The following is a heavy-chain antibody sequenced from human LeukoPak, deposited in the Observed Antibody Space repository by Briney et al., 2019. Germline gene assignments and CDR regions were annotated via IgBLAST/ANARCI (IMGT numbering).Heavy chain of an antibody. D-gene: IGHD1-14*01. Sequence: PETLSLTCAVYGRSFSGYYWSWIRQPPGKGLEWIGEINHSGSTNYNPSLKSRVTISVDTSKNQFSLKLSSVTAADTAVYYCARARTRPNYYYYGMDVWGQGTTATVSS. CDR2: INHSGST. J-gene: IGHJ6*02. CDR1: GRSFSGYY. CDR3: ARARTRPNYYYYGMDV. V-gene: IGHV4-34*01.